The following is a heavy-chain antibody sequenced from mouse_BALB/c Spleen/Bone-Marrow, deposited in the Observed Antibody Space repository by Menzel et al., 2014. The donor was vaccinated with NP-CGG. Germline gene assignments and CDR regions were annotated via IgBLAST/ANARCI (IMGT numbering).Heavy chain of an antibody. CDR3: ARTYYYGSNLFAY. Sequence: EVQLQQSGPELVKPGASVKMSCKASGYTFTSYVMHWVKQKPGQGPEWIGYINPYNDGTKYNEKFKGKATLTSDKSSSTAYMELSSLTSEDSAVYYCARTYYYGSNLFAYWGQGTLVTVSA. V-gene: IGHV1-14*01. CDR1: GYTFTSYV. J-gene: IGHJ3*01. CDR2: INPYNDGT. D-gene: IGHD1-1*01.